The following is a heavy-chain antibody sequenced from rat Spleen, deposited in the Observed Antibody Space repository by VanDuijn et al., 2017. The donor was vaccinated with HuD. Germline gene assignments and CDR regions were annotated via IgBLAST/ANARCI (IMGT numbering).Heavy chain of an antibody. V-gene: IGHV5-19*01. CDR2: ISPSGAIS. CDR3: TREENLYWSFDF. J-gene: IGHJ1*01. D-gene: IGHD2-1*01. CDR1: GFTFSNFG. Sequence: EVQLVESGGGLVQPGRSLKLSCEASGFTFSNFGMHWIRQAPTKGLEWVASISPSGAISNYRDSVQGRFTISRDKAKSTLYLQMISLRSEDTATYYCTREENLYWSFDFWGPGTMVTVSS.